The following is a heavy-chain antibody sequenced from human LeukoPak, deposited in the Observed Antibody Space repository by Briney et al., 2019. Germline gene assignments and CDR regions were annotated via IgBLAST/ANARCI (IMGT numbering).Heavy chain of an antibody. CDR3: ARELGGILTGYYPHTFDY. D-gene: IGHD3-9*01. Sequence: PGGSLRLSCAASGFTFSSYAMHWVRQAPGKGLEWVTIISYDGSNKYYADSVKGRFTISRDNSKNTLYLQMNSLRAEDTAVYYCARELGGILTGYYPHTFDYWGQGTLVTVSS. J-gene: IGHJ4*02. V-gene: IGHV3-30*04. CDR2: ISYDGSNK. CDR1: GFTFSSYA.